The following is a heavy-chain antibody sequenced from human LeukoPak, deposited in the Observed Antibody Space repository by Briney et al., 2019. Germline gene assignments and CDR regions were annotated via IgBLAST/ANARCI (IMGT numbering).Heavy chain of an antibody. J-gene: IGHJ5*02. D-gene: IGHD6-13*01. CDR2: IIPILGIA. Sequence: ASVKVSCKASGGTFSSYAISWVRQAPGQGLEWMGRIIPILGIANYAQKFQGRVTITADKSTSTAYMELSSLRSEDTAVYYCARDSDSSSWYRRWFDPWGQGTLVTVSS. CDR3: ARDSDSSSWYRRWFDP. V-gene: IGHV1-69*04. CDR1: GGTFSSYA.